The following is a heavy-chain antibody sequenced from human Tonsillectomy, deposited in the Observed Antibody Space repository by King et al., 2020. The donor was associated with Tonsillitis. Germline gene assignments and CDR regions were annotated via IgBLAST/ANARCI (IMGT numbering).Heavy chain of an antibody. J-gene: IGHJ4*02. D-gene: IGHD2-2*01. Sequence: TLKESGPTLVKPTQTLTLTCTFSGFSLSTSGGDLGWIRQPPGKALEWLALIYCDDDKRYSTSLKSRLTITKDTSKNQVVLTMTNMDPVDTATYYCAHMVYCSSTSCYYFDYWGQGTLVTVSS. V-gene: IGHV2-5*02. CDR1: GFSLSTSGGD. CDR2: IYCDDDK. CDR3: AHMVYCSSTSCYYFDY.